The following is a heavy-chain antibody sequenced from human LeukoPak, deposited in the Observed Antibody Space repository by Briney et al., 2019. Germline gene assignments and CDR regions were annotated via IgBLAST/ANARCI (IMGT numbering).Heavy chain of an antibody. D-gene: IGHD3-22*01. CDR3: AKVPIGLLLSPFDY. V-gene: IGHV3-30*02. Sequence: TGGSLRLSCAASGFTFSSYGMHWVRQAPGKGLEWVAFIRYDGNNKYYADSVKGRFTISRDNSKNTVYLQMNSLRAEDTAVYYCAKVPIGLLLSPFDYWGQGTLVTVSS. CDR1: GFTFSSYG. CDR2: IRYDGNNK. J-gene: IGHJ4*02.